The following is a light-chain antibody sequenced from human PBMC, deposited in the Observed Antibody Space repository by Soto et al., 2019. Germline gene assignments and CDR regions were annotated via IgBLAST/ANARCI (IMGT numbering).Light chain of an antibody. Sequence: QSALTQPASVXXXXGQSITISCTGTSSDVGSYNLVSWYQQHPGKAPKLMIYEGSKRPSGVSNRFSGSKSGNTASLTISGLQAEDEADYYCCSYAGSVVFGGGTKLTVL. V-gene: IGLV2-23*01. J-gene: IGLJ2*01. CDR1: SSDVGSYNL. CDR3: CSYAGSVV. CDR2: EGS.